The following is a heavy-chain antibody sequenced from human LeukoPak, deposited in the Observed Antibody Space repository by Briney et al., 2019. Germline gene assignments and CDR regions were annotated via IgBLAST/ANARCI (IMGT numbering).Heavy chain of an antibody. J-gene: IGHJ4*02. Sequence: SETLSLTCAVYGGSFSGYYWSWIRQPPGKGLEWIGEINHSGSTNYNPSLKSRVTISVDTSKNQFSLKLSSVTAADTAVYYCARVGYCSGGSCATFSYYFDYWGQGTLVTVSS. D-gene: IGHD2-15*01. V-gene: IGHV4-34*01. CDR1: GGSFSGYY. CDR3: ARVGYCSGGSCATFSYYFDY. CDR2: INHSGST.